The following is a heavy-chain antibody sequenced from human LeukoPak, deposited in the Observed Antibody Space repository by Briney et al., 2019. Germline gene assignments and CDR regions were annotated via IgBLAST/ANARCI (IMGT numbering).Heavy chain of an antibody. CDR1: GFTFSSYW. D-gene: IGHD4-23*01. CDR2: IASDGSST. Sequence: GGSLRLSCAASGFTFSSYWMNRVRQAPGKGLVWVSRIASDGSSTTYADSVKGRFSISRDNAKNTLYLQMNSLRVEDTAVYYCARGRPRGNDYWGQGTLVTVSS. CDR3: ARGRPRGNDY. J-gene: IGHJ4*02. V-gene: IGHV3-74*01.